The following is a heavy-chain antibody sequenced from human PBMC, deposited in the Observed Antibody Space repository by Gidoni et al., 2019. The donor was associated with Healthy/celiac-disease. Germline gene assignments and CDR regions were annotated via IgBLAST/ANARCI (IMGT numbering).Heavy chain of an antibody. Sequence: EVQLVDSGGGLVQPGRSLRLSCAASGFTFDAYAMHWVRQAPGKGLEWVSGISWNSGSIGYADSVKGRFTISRDNAKNSLYLQMNSLRAEDTALYYCAKDNGGVGSSGLDAFDIWGQGTMVTVSS. CDR2: ISWNSGSI. V-gene: IGHV3-9*01. CDR3: AKDNGGVGSSGLDAFDI. J-gene: IGHJ3*02. D-gene: IGHD1-26*01. CDR1: GFTFDAYA.